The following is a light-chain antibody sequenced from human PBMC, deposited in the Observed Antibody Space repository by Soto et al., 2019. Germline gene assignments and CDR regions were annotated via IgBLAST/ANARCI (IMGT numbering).Light chain of an antibody. V-gene: IGKV3-20*01. J-gene: IGKJ1*01. CDR3: EQYGSSPRT. CDR1: QSVNANY. CDR2: GIS. Sequence: EIVLTPSPGTLSFSPGERATLSCRASQSVNANYFAWYQQKPGQAPRLLIYGISSRPTGIPDRFSGSGSGTDFTLTISRLEPEDFAVYYCEQYGSSPRTFGQGTKVDIK.